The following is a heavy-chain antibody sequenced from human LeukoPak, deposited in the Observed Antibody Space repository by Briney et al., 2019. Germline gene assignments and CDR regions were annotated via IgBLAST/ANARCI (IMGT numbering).Heavy chain of an antibody. CDR2: ISGGGRNV. CDR1: GFTLTDYY. V-gene: IGHV3-11*01. CDR3: ARSIGYYYTMDV. D-gene: IGHD3-22*01. Sequence: GGSLRLSCVAYGFTLTDYYMSWIRQAPGRGLEWLSVISGGGRNVYYGDSVKGRFTISRDNAKNSLYLQMNNLRAEDTAVYYCARSIGYYYTMDVWGEGTTVTVSS. J-gene: IGHJ6*04.